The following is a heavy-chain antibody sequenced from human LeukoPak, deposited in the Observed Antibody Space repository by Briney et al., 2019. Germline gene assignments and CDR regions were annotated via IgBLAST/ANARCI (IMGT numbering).Heavy chain of an antibody. V-gene: IGHV1-69*13. Sequence: SVKVSCKASGGTFSSYAISWVRQAPGQGLEWMGGIIPIFGTANYAQKFQGRVTITADESTSTAYMELSSLRSEDTAVYYCASGTGYCSSTSYYASGAQRGRLDYLGQGTLVTVSS. CDR3: ASGTGYCSSTSYYASGAQRGRLDY. CDR2: IIPIFGTA. CDR1: GGTFSSYA. J-gene: IGHJ4*02. D-gene: IGHD2-2*01.